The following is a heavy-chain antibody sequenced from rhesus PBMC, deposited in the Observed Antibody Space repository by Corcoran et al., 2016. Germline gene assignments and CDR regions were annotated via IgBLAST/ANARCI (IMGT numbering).Heavy chain of an antibody. V-gene: IGHV4S9*01. CDR1: GGSTSHNYT. CDR2: INGNTANT. Sequence: QVQLQESGPGLVKPSATLFLICAVSGGSTSHNYTWTWIRPSPGKGLEWIGNINGNTANTFSRPSLKSRVTISRDASTNRFFLMLTSVTAADTALYYCAREGATGNFDYWGQGVLVTVSS. J-gene: IGHJ4*01. CDR3: AREGATGNFDY. D-gene: IGHD5-42*01.